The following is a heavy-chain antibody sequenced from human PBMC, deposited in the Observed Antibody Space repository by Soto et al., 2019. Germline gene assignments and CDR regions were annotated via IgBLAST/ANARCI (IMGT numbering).Heavy chain of an antibody. CDR1: GDTFTKYA. V-gene: IGHV1-69*06. Sequence: QVQLVQSGAEVKKPGSSVKVACKASGDTFTKYAISWVRQAPGQGLEWMGGIIPFYGTAHYAEKFQDRVTIIADTSTSTDDMELRSGRPEDTDVYYCARDLGGCSAGSCRYNWLDSWGQGTLVTVSS. CDR2: IIPFYGTA. J-gene: IGHJ5*01. CDR3: ARDLGGCSAGSCRYNWLDS. D-gene: IGHD2-15*01.